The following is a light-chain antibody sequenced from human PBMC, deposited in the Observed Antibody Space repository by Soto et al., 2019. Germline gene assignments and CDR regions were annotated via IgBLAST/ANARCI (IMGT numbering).Light chain of an antibody. J-gene: IGKJ2*01. CDR2: AAF. Sequence: DIVLTQSPGTLSLSPGERATLSCRASQSVGSNYLAWYQQKPGQAPRLLIYAAFSRATGIPDRFSGSGSGTDFALTITRLEPEDFAVYYCQHYGTTVYTFGQGTKLEIK. CDR3: QHYGTTVYT. CDR1: QSVGSNY. V-gene: IGKV3-20*01.